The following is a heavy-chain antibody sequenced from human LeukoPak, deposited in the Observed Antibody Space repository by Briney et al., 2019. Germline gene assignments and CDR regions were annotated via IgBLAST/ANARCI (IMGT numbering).Heavy chain of an antibody. D-gene: IGHD2-15*01. V-gene: IGHV3-30*02. CDR2: IRYDGSNK. Sequence: LEWVAFIRYDGSNKYYADSVKGRFTISRDNSKNTLYLQMNSLRAEDTAVYYCLLVDDAFDIWGQGTMVTVSS. J-gene: IGHJ3*02. CDR3: LLVDDAFDI.